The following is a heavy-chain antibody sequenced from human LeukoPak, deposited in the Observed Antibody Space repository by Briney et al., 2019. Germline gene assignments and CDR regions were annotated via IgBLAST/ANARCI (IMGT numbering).Heavy chain of an antibody. J-gene: IGHJ4*02. CDR3: ARGRPVTPFDY. Sequence: ASVKVSCKASGGTFSSYAISWVRQAPGQGLEWMGRIIPILGIANYAQKFQGRVTITADKSTSTAYMELSSLRSDDTAVYYCARGRPVTPFDYRGQGTLVTVSS. D-gene: IGHD5-18*01. V-gene: IGHV1-69*04. CDR2: IIPILGIA. CDR1: GGTFSSYA.